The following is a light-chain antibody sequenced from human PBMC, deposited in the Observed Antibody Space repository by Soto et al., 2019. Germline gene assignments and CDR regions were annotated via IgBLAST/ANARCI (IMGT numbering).Light chain of an antibody. Sequence: EIVLTQSPATLSLSPGERATLSCRASQSVSSYLAWYQQKPGQAPRLLIYDASNRATGIPAGFIGSGSGTDFTLTISSLEPEDFAVYYCQQRSNWPLTFGGGTKVDTK. CDR3: QQRSNWPLT. J-gene: IGKJ4*01. CDR1: QSVSSY. CDR2: DAS. V-gene: IGKV3-11*01.